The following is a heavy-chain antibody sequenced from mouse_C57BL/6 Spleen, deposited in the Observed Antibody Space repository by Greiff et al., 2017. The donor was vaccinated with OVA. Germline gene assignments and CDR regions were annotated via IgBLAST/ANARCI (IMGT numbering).Heavy chain of an antibody. CDR2: IYPRSGNT. CDR3: ARLTTVVAGAMDY. Sequence: QVQLKESGAELARPGASVKLSCKASGYTFTNYGISWVKQRTGQGLEWIGEIYPRSGNTYYNEKFKGKATLTADKSSSTAYMELRSLTSEDSAVYFCARLTTVVAGAMDYWGQGTSVTVSS. J-gene: IGHJ4*01. V-gene: IGHV1-81*01. D-gene: IGHD1-1*01. CDR1: GYTFTNYG.